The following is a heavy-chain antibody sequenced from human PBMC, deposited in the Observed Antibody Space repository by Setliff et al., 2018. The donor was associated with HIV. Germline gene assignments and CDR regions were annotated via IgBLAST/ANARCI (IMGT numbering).Heavy chain of an antibody. CDR2: MNPDSGNT. V-gene: IGHV1-8*01. J-gene: IGHJ5*02. CDR3: ARAADYDFWSGYSSGWFDP. CDR1: GYTFTNFD. Sequence: GASVKVSCKASGYTFTNFDINWVRQATGQGLEWMGWMNPDSGNTGYAQKFQGRVTMTRNTSIDTAYMDLSSLRSEDTAVYYCARAADYDFWSGYSSGWFDPWGQGTLVTVSS. D-gene: IGHD3-3*01.